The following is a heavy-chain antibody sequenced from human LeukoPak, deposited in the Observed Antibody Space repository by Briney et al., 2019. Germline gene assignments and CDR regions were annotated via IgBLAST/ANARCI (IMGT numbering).Heavy chain of an antibody. CDR1: GYTFTSYY. Sequence: ASVKVSCKASGYTFTSYYMHWVRQAPGQGLEWMGIINLSGGSTSYAQKFQGRVTMTRDTSTSTVYMELSGLRSEDTAVYYCARDPPAGTDNSNFDYWGQGTLVTVSS. J-gene: IGHJ4*02. CDR2: INLSGGST. D-gene: IGHD6-13*01. CDR3: ARDPPAGTDNSNFDY. V-gene: IGHV1-46*01.